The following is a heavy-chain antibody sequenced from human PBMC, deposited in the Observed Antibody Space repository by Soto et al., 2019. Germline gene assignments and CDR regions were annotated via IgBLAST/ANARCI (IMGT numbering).Heavy chain of an antibody. D-gene: IGHD3-10*01. CDR3: ARGPIMGQGIMGGIIDF. CDR1: GFIFSSYV. Sequence: PGGSLRLSCAASGFIFSSYVMHWVRQAPGKGLEWVAVISNDGSTEYYADSVKGRFTISRDNSKDTLYLQMNSLRAEDTAVYYYARGPIMGQGIMGGIIDFWGQGNLVTSPQ. J-gene: IGHJ4*02. CDR2: ISNDGSTE. V-gene: IGHV3-30-3*01.